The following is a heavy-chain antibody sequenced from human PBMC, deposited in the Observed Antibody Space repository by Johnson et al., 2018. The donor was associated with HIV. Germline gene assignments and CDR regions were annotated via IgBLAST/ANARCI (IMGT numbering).Heavy chain of an antibody. CDR3: ARSERKMVGEPHACDI. J-gene: IGHJ3*02. CDR2: ISSRGSTI. V-gene: IGHV3-11*04. CDR1: GFTFSDSY. D-gene: IGHD1-26*01. Sequence: QVQLVESGGGLVQPGGSLILSCAASGFTFSDSYMSWIRQAPGKGLAWVSYISSRGSTIYYADSVKGRFTISRDNAKNSLYLQMNSLRAEETAVYYCARSERKMVGEPHACDIWGQGTMVTVSS.